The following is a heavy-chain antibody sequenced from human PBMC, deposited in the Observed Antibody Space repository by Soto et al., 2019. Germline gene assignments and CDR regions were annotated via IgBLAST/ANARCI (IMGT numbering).Heavy chain of an antibody. CDR3: ARLPKGSVVTG. D-gene: IGHD2-21*02. J-gene: IGHJ4*02. CDR2: ISSTGDDI. V-gene: IGHV3-48*02. CDR1: GFSFRDHS. Sequence: VQLMESGGGLVYPGASLRLSCETSGFSFRDHSMNWVRQAPGKGLQWVSYISSTGDDIHYADSVKGRFTVSRDNAKNAVFLQMNSLRDDDSAIYDCARLPKGSVVTGWGQGTLVTVAA.